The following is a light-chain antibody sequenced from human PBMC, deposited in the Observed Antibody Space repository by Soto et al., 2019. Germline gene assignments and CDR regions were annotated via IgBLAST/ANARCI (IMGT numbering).Light chain of an antibody. J-gene: IGKJ3*01. CDR2: GAS. V-gene: IGKV3-20*01. CDR1: QSVSSSY. Sequence: EIVLTQSPGTLSLSPGERATLSCRASQSVSSSYLAWYQQKPGQAPRLLIYGASSRATGIPDRFSGSGSGTDFTLTISRLEPEDFAVSCCQQYGSSPGVTFGPGTKVDIK. CDR3: QQYGSSPGVT.